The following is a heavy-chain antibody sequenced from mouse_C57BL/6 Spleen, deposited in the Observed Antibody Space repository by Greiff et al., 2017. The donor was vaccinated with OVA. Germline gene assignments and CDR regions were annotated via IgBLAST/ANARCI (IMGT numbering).Heavy chain of an antibody. V-gene: IGHV1-26*01. J-gene: IGHJ2*01. CDR1: GYTFTDYY. CDR2: INPNNGGT. CDR3: ARSISYGNYVDYFDY. D-gene: IGHD2-1*01. Sequence: VQLQQSGPELVKPGASVKISCKASGYTFTDYYMNWVKQSHGKSLEWIGDINPNNGGTSYNQKFKGKATLTVDKSSSTAYMELRSLTSEDSAVYYCARSISYGNYVDYFDYWGQGTTLTVSS.